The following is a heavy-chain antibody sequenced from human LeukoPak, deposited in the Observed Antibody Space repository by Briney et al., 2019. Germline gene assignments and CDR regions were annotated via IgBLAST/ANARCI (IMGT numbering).Heavy chain of an antibody. J-gene: IGHJ4*02. CDR2: IYYSGNA. Sequence: PSETLSLTCTVSGASINGYFWNWIRQPPGKGLEWIGYIYYSGNANYNPSLYNPSLKSRLTILVDTSKNQFSLKLSPVAAVDTAVYYCARGGSSLDSWGQGALVTVSS. V-gene: IGHV4-59*01. D-gene: IGHD6-13*01. CDR3: ARGGSSLDS. CDR1: GASINGYF.